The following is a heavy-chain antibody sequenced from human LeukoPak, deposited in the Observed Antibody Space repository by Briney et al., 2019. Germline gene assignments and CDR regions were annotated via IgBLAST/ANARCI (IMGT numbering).Heavy chain of an antibody. Sequence: GASVKVSCKASGYTFTSYYMHWVRQAPGQGLEWMGIINPSGGSTSYAQKFQGRVTMTEDTSTDTAYMELSSLRSEDTAVYYCATDDRIAVAGTGWGYYYYGMDVWGQGTTVTVSS. D-gene: IGHD6-19*01. CDR2: INPSGGST. J-gene: IGHJ6*02. CDR3: ATDDRIAVAGTGWGYYYYGMDV. V-gene: IGHV1-46*01. CDR1: GYTFTSYY.